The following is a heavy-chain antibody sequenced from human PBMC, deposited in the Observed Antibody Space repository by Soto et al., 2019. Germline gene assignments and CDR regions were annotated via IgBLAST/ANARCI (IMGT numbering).Heavy chain of an antibody. Sequence: QVQLVESGGGVVQPGRSLRLSCAASGFTFSSYAMHWVRQAPGKGLEWVAVIWYDGSNKYYADSVKGRFTISRDNSKNTLYLQMNSLRAEDTAVYYCARDYRYSSSWYYPGDWGQGTLVTVSS. V-gene: IGHV3-33*08. CDR1: GFTFSSYA. D-gene: IGHD6-13*01. J-gene: IGHJ4*02. CDR3: ARDYRYSSSWYYPGD. CDR2: IWYDGSNK.